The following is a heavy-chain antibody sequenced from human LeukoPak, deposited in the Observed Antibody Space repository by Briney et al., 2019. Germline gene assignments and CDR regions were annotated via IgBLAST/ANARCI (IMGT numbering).Heavy chain of an antibody. V-gene: IGHV4-38-2*01. CDR3: ARGHTLAVDRREGDPFDI. Sequence: PSETLSLTCAVSGDSITSDYYWVWIRQPPGKWLEWIGNVYRSGTTYYNPSLKSRVTMSVDTATDQFSLKLISVTAADTAVYYCARGHTLAVDRREGDPFDIWGQGTMVIVS. CDR2: VYRSGTT. J-gene: IGHJ3*02. D-gene: IGHD4-23*01. CDR1: GDSITSDYY.